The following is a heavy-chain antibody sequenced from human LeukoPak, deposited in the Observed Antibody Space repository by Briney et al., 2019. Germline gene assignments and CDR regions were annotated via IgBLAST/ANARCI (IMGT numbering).Heavy chain of an antibody. J-gene: IGHJ4*02. CDR2: INHSGST. CDR3: ARHHDYYDGSGPSLFDY. D-gene: IGHD3-22*01. CDR1: GGSFSGYY. Sequence: SETLSLTCAVYGGSFSGYYWSWIRQPPGKGLEWIGEINHSGSTNYNPSLKSRVTISVDTSKNQFSLKLSSVTAADTAVYYCARHHDYYDGSGPSLFDYWGQGTLVTVSS. V-gene: IGHV4-34*01.